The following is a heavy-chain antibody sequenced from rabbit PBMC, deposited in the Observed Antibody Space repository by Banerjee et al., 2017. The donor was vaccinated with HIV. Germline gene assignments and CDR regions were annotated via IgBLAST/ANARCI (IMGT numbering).Heavy chain of an antibody. CDR1: GFSFSSSDY. Sequence: QSLEESGGDLVKPGASLTLTCTASGFSFSSSDYMCWVRQAPGKGLEWIACINTSSGNTVYATWAKGRFTISKTSSTTVTLQMTSLTAADTATYFCARDINYVWGQGTLVTVS. CDR2: INTSSGNT. V-gene: IGHV1S40*01. D-gene: IGHD1-1*01. CDR3: ARDINYV. J-gene: IGHJ3*01.